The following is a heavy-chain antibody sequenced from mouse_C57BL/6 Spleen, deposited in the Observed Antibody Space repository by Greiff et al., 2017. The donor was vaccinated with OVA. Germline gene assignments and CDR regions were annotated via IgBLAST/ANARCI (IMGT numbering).Heavy chain of an antibody. J-gene: IGHJ1*03. D-gene: IGHD2-5*01. CDR2: ISSGSSTI. V-gene: IGHV5-17*01. CDR1: GFTFSDYG. CDR3: ARDYSNYEGYFDV. Sequence: EVQVVESGGGLVKPGGSLKLSCAASGFTFSDYGMHWVRQAPEKGLEWVAYISSGSSTIYYADTVKGRFTISRDNAKNTLFLQMTSLRSEDTAMYYCARDYSNYEGYFDVWGTGTTVTVSS.